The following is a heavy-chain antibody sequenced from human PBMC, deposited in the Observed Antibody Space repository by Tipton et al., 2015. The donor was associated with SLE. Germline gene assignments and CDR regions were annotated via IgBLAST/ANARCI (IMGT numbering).Heavy chain of an antibody. Sequence: TLSLTCTVSGGSISSGSYYWSWIRQPAGKGLEWIGRIYTSGSTNYNPSLKSRVAISVDTSKNQFSLKLSSVTAADTAVYYCASRGVPDAFDIWGQGTMVTVSS. CDR1: GGSISSGSYY. D-gene: IGHD3-10*01. J-gene: IGHJ3*02. V-gene: IGHV4-61*02. CDR3: ASRGVPDAFDI. CDR2: IYTSGST.